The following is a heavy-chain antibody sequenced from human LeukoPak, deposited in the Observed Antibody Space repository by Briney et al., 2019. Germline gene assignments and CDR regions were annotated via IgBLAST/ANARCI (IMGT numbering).Heavy chain of an antibody. CDR3: ARGGRYYYGYNDY. D-gene: IGHD3-10*01. Sequence: GGSLRLSCAASGFTFSDYYMSWIRQAPGKGLGGVSYISSSRSTIYYADSVKGRFTISRDNAKNSLYLQMNSLRAEDTAVYYCARGGRYYYGYNDYWGQGTLVTVSS. J-gene: IGHJ4*02. V-gene: IGHV3-11*01. CDR2: ISSSRSTI. CDR1: GFTFSDYY.